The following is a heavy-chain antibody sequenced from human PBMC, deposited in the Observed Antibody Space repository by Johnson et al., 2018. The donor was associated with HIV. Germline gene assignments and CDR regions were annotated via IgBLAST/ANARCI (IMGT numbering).Heavy chain of an antibody. V-gene: IGHV3-20*04. Sequence: VLLVESGGAVVRPGGSLRLSCAASGFNFDGHDMRWVRQAPGKGLEWVSGINWNGGSTGYADSVKGRFTISRDNAKNSLYLQMNSLRAADTALYSCARPSVTKREVFDIWGQRTMVIVSS. CDR3: ARPSVTKREVFDI. D-gene: IGHD4-17*01. J-gene: IGHJ3*02. CDR1: GFNFDGHD. CDR2: INWNGGST.